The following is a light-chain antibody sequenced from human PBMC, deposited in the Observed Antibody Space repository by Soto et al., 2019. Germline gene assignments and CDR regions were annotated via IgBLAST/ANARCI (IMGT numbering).Light chain of an antibody. Sequence: EIVLTQSTGSLSLSPRERATLSCRASQSVSSNHLAWYQQKPGQAPRLLIYGASRRATGIPDRFSGSGSGTDFTLTISRLEPEDFAMYYCQQYGSSTYSFGQGTKVDI. CDR1: QSVSSNH. CDR2: GAS. CDR3: QQYGSSTYS. V-gene: IGKV3-20*01. J-gene: IGKJ2*01.